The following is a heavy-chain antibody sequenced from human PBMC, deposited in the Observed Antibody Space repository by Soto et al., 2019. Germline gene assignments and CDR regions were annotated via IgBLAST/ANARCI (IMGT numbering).Heavy chain of an antibody. Sequence: ASVKVSCKASGYTFTSYGISWVRQAPGQGLEWMGWISAYNGNTNYAQKLQGRVTMTTDTSTSTAYMELRSLRSDDTAVYYCARDRDYYGSGPTLDYWGQGTLVTVSS. CDR1: GYTFTSYG. CDR3: ARDRDYYGSGPTLDY. J-gene: IGHJ4*02. D-gene: IGHD3-10*01. CDR2: ISAYNGNT. V-gene: IGHV1-18*01.